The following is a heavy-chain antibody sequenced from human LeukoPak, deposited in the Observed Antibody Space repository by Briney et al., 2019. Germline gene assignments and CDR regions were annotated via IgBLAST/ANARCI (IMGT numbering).Heavy chain of an antibody. V-gene: IGHV3-23*01. CDR1: GFTFSSYA. J-gene: IGHJ4*02. CDR3: ATEFSGDILTGYYTYYFDY. D-gene: IGHD3-9*01. Sequence: GGSLRLSCAASGFTFSSYAMSWVRQAPGKGLEWVSAISGSGGSTYYADSVKGRFTISRDNSKNTLYLQMNSLRAEDTAVYYCATEFSGDILTGYYTYYFDYWGQGTLVTVSS. CDR2: ISGSGGST.